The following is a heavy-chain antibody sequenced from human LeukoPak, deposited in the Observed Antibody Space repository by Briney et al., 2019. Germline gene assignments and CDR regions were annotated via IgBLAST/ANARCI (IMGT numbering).Heavy chain of an antibody. D-gene: IGHD6-13*01. Sequence: SETLSLTCTVSGGSISNGAYYWTWIRQLPGKGLDWIGYIYYTGSTYYNPSLKSRVTISVDTSKNQFSLNFISLTAADTAVYSCARETYSSSFFDPWGQGTLVTVSS. CDR3: ARETYSSSFFDP. V-gene: IGHV4-31*03. J-gene: IGHJ5*02. CDR1: GGSISNGAYY. CDR2: IYYTGST.